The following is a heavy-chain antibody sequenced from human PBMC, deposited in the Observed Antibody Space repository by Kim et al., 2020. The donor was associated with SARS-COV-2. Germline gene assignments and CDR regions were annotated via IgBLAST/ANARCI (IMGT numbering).Heavy chain of an antibody. V-gene: IGHV3-30*03. CDR1: GLMFSSYG. CDR3: AREGEDRYFVWSNYYGMDV. D-gene: IGHD3-9*01. CDR2: ISFEGSKT. Sequence: GGSLRLSCAASGLMFSSYGMHWVRQAPGKGLEWVGVISFEGSKTDYGDSLQGRFTISRDNSKNTVYLQMSSLRVEDTAVYYCAREGEDRYFVWSNYYGMDVWGQGTTVTVSS. J-gene: IGHJ6*02.